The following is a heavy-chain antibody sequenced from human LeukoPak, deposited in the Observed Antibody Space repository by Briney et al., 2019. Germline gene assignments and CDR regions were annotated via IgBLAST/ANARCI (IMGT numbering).Heavy chain of an antibody. Sequence: GGSLRLSCAASGFTFSNTWMSWVRQAPGRGLEWVGRIKIKIDGATADYAAPVKGRFTISRDDSKDTLYLQMNSLKTEDTAVYYCARRDGSGYYALDYWGQGFLVTVSS. CDR1: GFTFSNTW. CDR2: IKIKIDGATA. CDR3: ARRDGSGYYALDY. D-gene: IGHD3-22*01. J-gene: IGHJ4*02. V-gene: IGHV3-15*01.